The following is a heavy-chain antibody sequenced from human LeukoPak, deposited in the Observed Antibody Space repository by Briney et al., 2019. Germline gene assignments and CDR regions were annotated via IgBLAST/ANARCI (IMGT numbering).Heavy chain of an antibody. Sequence: SETLSLTCTVSGGSISSSSYYWGWIRQPPGKGLEWIGSIYYSGSTYYNPSLKSRVTISVDTSKNQFSLKLSSVTAADTAVYHCALAAARTYYFDYWGQGTLVTVSS. CDR3: ALAAARTYYFDY. D-gene: IGHD6-13*01. CDR1: GGSISSSSYY. CDR2: IYYSGST. V-gene: IGHV4-39*01. J-gene: IGHJ4*02.